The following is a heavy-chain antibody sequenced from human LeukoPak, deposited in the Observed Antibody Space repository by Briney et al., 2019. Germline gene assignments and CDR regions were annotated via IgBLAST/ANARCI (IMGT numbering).Heavy chain of an antibody. D-gene: IGHD6-19*01. CDR1: GYTFINHG. V-gene: IGHV1-18*01. J-gene: IGHJ4*02. CDR3: AKGSSGWSLDY. CDR2: TSTYNT. Sequence: ASVKVSCKASGYTFINHGISWVRQAPGQGLEWMGWTSTYNTNYIQKLQGRVIMTTDTSTSTAYMELRGLRSDDTAVYYCAKGSSGWSLDYWGQGTLVTVSS.